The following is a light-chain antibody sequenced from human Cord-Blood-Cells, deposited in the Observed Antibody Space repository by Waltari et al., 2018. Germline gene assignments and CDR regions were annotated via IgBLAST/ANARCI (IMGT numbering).Light chain of an antibody. Sequence: QSALTQPASVSGSPGQSITISCTGTSSDVGGYNYVSWYQQHPGKAPKLMIYEFSNRPSGVSTRFSGSKSGTTAALTISGLQAEDEADYYCSSYTRSSTLEVFGGGTKLTVL. CDR3: SSYTRSSTLEV. V-gene: IGLV2-14*01. CDR2: EFS. CDR1: SSDVGGYNY. J-gene: IGLJ2*01.